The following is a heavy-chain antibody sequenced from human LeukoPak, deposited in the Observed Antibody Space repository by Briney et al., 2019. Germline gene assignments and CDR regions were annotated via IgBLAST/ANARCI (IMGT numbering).Heavy chain of an antibody. CDR3: ARDPGDIVLMVYASFDY. V-gene: IGHV3-23*01. CDR2: ISGSGGST. CDR1: GFTFSSYA. Sequence: GGSLRLSCAASGFTFSSYAMSWVRQAPGKGLEWVSAISGSGGSTYYADSVKGRFTISRDNSKNSPYLQMNSLRAEDTAVYYCARDPGDIVLMVYASFDYWGQGTLVTVSS. D-gene: IGHD2-8*01. J-gene: IGHJ4*02.